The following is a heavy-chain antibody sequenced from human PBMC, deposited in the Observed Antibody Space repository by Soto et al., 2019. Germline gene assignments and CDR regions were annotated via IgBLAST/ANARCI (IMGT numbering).Heavy chain of an antibody. CDR2: ISWDGGST. Sequence: GGSLRLSCAASGFTFDDYAMHWVRQAPGKGLEWVSLISWDGGSTYYADSVKGRFTISRDNSKNSLYLQMNSLRAEDTDWYYCAKDYCSGGSCSYYSYYYCMDVWGQGTMVTVSS. J-gene: IGHJ6*02. CDR3: AKDYCSGGSCSYYSYYYCMDV. V-gene: IGHV3-43D*03. CDR1: GFTFDDYA. D-gene: IGHD2-15*01.